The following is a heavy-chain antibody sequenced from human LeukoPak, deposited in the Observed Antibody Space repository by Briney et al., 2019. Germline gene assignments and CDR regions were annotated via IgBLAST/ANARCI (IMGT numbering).Heavy chain of an antibody. V-gene: IGHV3-23*01. CDR3: ARTSTGRYVDY. Sequence: PGGSLRLSCAVSGFTFSSYAMSWVRQAPGKGLEWVSDISDSGGRTYYADSVKGRFTISRDNSKNTLYLQMNSLRAEDTAIYYCARTSTGRYVDYWGQGTLVTVSS. J-gene: IGHJ4*02. CDR2: ISDSGGRT. CDR1: GFTFSSYA. D-gene: IGHD1-26*01.